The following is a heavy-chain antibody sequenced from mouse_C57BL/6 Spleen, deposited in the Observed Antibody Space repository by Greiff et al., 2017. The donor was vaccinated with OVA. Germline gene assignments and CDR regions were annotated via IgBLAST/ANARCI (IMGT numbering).Heavy chain of an antibody. J-gene: IGHJ2*01. D-gene: IGHD1-1*01. CDR1: GFTFSSYA. CDR3: ARESLYYYGSSHFDY. CDR2: ISDGGSYT. Sequence: EVKVVESGGGLVKPGGSLKLSCAASGFTFSSYAMSWVRQTPEKRLEWVATISDGGSYTYYPDNVKGRFTISRDNAKNNLYLQMSHLKSEDTAMYYCARESLYYYGSSHFDYWGQGTTLTVSS. V-gene: IGHV5-4*01.